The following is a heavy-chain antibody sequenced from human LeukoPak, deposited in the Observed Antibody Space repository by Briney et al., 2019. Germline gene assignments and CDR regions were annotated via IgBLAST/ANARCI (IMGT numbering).Heavy chain of an antibody. J-gene: IGHJ6*03. CDR2: INQDGSEK. CDR1: GFTLSSYW. Sequence: GGSLRLSCVASGFTLSSYWMSWVRQAPGKGLEWVAHINQDGSEKYYVDSFKGRFITSRDNAKNSLYLQMNCLRAEDTAVYYCARVTRPTGYYFWSGYYVYYYYYMYVWGKGTTVTVSS. CDR3: ARVTRPTGYYFWSGYYVYYYYYMYV. D-gene: IGHD3-3*01. V-gene: IGHV3-7*01.